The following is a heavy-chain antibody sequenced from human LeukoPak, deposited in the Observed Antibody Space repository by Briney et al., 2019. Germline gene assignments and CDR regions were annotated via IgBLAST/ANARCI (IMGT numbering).Heavy chain of an antibody. D-gene: IGHD2-15*01. CDR2: IYTSGST. V-gene: IGHV4-4*07. J-gene: IGHJ5*02. CDR3: AKVVVVASTWFDP. CDR1: RGSISSYY. Sequence: SETLSLTCTVSRGSISSYYWSWIRQPAGKGLEWIGRIYTSGSTNYNPSLKSRVTMSVDTSKNQFSLKLSSVTAADPAVYYCAKVVVVASTWFDPWGQGTLVTVSS.